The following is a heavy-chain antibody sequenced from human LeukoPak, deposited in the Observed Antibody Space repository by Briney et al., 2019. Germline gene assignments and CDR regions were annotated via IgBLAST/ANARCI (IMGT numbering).Heavy chain of an antibody. CDR3: VRDPYSGSYGAYYYYYMDV. D-gene: IGHD1-26*01. Sequence: GGSLRLSCAASGFTFSDYNMNWVRQAPGKALEWVSSINTTGTYIFYGDSVKGRFTISRDNAENSLYLQMNGLRAEHTAVYYCVRDPYSGSYGAYYYYYMDVWGKGTTVTISS. CDR2: INTTGTYI. V-gene: IGHV3-21*01. CDR1: GFTFSDYN. J-gene: IGHJ6*03.